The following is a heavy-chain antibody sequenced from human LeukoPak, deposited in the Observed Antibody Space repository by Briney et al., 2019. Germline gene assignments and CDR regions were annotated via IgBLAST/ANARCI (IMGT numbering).Heavy chain of an antibody. CDR2: IYYSGST. CDR3: ARGTGAYYYL. D-gene: IGHD3-22*01. J-gene: IGHJ3*01. V-gene: IGHV4-59*01. Sequence: SETLSLTCTVSGGSISSYYWSWIRQPPGKGLEWIGYIYYSGSTKYNPYLKSRVTISIDTSKNQFSLKLSSVTAADTALYYCARGTGAYYYLWGQGTMVTVSS. CDR1: GGSISSYY.